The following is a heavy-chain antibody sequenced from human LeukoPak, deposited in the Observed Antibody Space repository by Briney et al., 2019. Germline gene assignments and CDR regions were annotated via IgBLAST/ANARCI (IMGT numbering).Heavy chain of an antibody. CDR2: ISGSGGSA. V-gene: IGHV3-23*01. CDR1: GFTFSSYS. Sequence: PGGSLRLSCAASGFTFSSYSMSWVRQAPGKGLEWVSAISGSGGSAYYADSVKGRFTVSRDNSKNTVYLQMNSLRAEDTAVYYCAKVYYYESSGVDYWGQGTLVTVSS. J-gene: IGHJ4*02. D-gene: IGHD3-22*01. CDR3: AKVYYYESSGVDY.